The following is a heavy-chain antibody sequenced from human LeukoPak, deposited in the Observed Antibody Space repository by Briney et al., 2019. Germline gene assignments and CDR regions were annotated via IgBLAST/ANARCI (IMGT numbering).Heavy chain of an antibody. D-gene: IGHD3-16*02. CDR1: GGTVSSYA. CDR2: IIPIFGTA. V-gene: IGHV1-69*06. CDR3: AFDVWGSYRYARLGY. Sequence: SVKVSCKASGGTVSSYAISWVRQAPGRGLEWMGGIIPIFGTANYAQKFQGRVTITADKSTSTAYMELSSLRSEDTAVYYCAFDVWGSYRYARLGYWGQGTLVTVSS. J-gene: IGHJ4*02.